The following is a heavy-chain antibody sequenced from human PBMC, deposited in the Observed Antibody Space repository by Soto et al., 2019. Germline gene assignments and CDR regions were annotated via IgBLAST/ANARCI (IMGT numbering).Heavy chain of an antibody. CDR1: GYTFTNYW. Sequence: QTLNISCKGSGYTFTNYWIGWVRQMPGKGPEWMGIIYPGDSDTKYNPSFQGQVTISADKSITTTYLQWSSLKASDTAIYYCAASIFYYGMDVWGQGTTVTVSS. CDR3: AASIFYYGMDV. J-gene: IGHJ6*02. V-gene: IGHV5-51*01. CDR2: IYPGDSDT.